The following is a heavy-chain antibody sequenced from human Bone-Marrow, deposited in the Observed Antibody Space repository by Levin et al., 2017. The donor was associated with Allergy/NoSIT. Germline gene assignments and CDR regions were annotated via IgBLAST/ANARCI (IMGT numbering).Heavy chain of an antibody. V-gene: IGHV1-69*02. CDR2: IIPMSGVT. D-gene: IGHD2-2*01. J-gene: IGHJ2*01. CDR1: GGPFSSHT. CDR3: ARRGGRYCSSTSCPPHYFDL. Sequence: KISCKASGGPFSSHTFNWVRQAPGHGLEWMGRIIPMSGVTEYAQKFQDRVTITADKSTSTVYMELHSLTSEDSGVFFCARRGGRYCSSTSCPPHYFDLWGRGTLVTVSS.